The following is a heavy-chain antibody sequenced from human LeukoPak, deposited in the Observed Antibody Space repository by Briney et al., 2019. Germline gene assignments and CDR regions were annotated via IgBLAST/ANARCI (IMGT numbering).Heavy chain of an antibody. J-gene: IGHJ4*02. CDR3: ARGRTVTTGFDY. CDR2: IIPIFGTA. CDR1: GGTFSSYA. D-gene: IGHD4-17*01. V-gene: IGHV1-69*13. Sequence: ASVNVSCKASGGTFSSYAISWVRQAPGQGLEWMGGIIPIFGTANYAQKFQGRVTITADESTSTAYMELSSLRSEDTAVYYCARGRTVTTGFDYWGQGTLVTVSS.